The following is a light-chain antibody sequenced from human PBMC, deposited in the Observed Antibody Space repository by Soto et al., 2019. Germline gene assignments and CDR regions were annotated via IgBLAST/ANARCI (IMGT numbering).Light chain of an antibody. V-gene: IGKV3-15*01. CDR1: QSVNSK. J-gene: IGKJ4*01. CDR3: QQYNNWPLG. Sequence: EIVMTQSPATVSVSPGERATLSCRASQSVNSKLAWYQQKPGQAPRLLIHDASTRATGIPVRFSGSGSGTEFTLTISSLQSEDFAVYYCQQYNNWPLGFGGGTKVEIK. CDR2: DAS.